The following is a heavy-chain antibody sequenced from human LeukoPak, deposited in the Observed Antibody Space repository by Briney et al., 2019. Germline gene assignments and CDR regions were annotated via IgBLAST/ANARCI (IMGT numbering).Heavy chain of an antibody. D-gene: IGHD1-26*01. CDR1: GGSISSYY. Sequence: SETLSLTCTVSGGSISSYYWSWIRQPPGKGLEWIGYIYYSGSTNYNPSLKSRVTISVGTSKNQFSLKLSSVTAADTAVYYCARAWGIVGATTVDYWGQGTLVTVSS. CDR2: IYYSGST. V-gene: IGHV4-59*01. J-gene: IGHJ4*02. CDR3: ARAWGIVGATTVDY.